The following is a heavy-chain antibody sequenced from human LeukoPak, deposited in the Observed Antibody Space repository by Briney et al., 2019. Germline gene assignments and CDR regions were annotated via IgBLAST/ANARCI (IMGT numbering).Heavy chain of an antibody. D-gene: IGHD3-16*01. CDR2: INSDGSST. V-gene: IGHV3-74*01. Sequence: QPGGSLRLSCAASGFTFSSYWMHWVRQAPGKGLVWVSRINSDGSSTSYADSVKGRFTISRDNAKNTLYLQMNSLRAKDTAVYYCARSARFGLYYFDYWGQGTLVTVSS. J-gene: IGHJ4*02. CDR1: GFTFSSYW. CDR3: ARSARFGLYYFDY.